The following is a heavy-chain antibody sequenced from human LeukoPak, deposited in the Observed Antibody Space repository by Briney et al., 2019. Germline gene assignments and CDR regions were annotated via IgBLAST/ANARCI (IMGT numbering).Heavy chain of an antibody. V-gene: IGHV3-9*01. CDR1: GFTFDDYA. CDR3: AKDKRWELLGFFDP. CDR2: ISWNSGSI. D-gene: IGHD1-26*01. J-gene: IGHJ5*02. Sequence: GGSLRLSCAASGFTFDDYAMHWVRQAPGKGLEWVSGISWNSGSIGYADSVKGRFTISRDNAKNSLYLQMNSLRAEDTALYYCAKDKRWELLGFFDPWGQGTLVTVSS.